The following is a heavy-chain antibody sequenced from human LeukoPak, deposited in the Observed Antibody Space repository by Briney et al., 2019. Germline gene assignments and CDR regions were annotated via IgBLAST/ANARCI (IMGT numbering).Heavy chain of an antibody. CDR3: ARYDLAARPSLGFDY. J-gene: IGHJ4*02. D-gene: IGHD6-6*01. V-gene: IGHV1-69*04. Sequence: ASVKVPCKASGGTFSSYAISWVRQAPGQGLEWMGRIIPIFGIANYAQKFQGRVTITADKSTSTAYMELSSLRSEDTAVYYCARYDLAARPSLGFDYWGQGTLVTVSS. CDR1: GGTFSSYA. CDR2: IIPIFGIA.